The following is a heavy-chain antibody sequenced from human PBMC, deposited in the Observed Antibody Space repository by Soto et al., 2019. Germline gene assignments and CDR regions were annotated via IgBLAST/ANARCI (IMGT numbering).Heavy chain of an antibody. V-gene: IGHV3-30*18. CDR3: AKRSGSYYAEYFQH. D-gene: IGHD1-26*01. Sequence: GGSLRLSCAASGFTFSSYGMHWVRQAPGKGLEWVAVISYDGSNKYYADSVKGRFTISRDNSKNTLYLQMNSLRAEDTAVYYCAKRSGSYYAEYFQHWGQGTLVTVSS. J-gene: IGHJ1*01. CDR2: ISYDGSNK. CDR1: GFTFSSYG.